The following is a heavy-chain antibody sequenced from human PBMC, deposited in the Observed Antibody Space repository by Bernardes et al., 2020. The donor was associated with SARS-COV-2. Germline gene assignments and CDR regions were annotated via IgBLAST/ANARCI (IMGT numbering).Heavy chain of an antibody. Sequence: GGSMRLSCVVSGFRFSAYWMHWVRQTAGKGLMWVSRLNEHGTITTYADSVKGRFTISRDNAKNTLYLQMNSLRAEDTATYYCVRDLAGGRGSWGQGTLVTVSS. CDR3: VRDLAGGRGS. J-gene: IGHJ4*02. V-gene: IGHV3-74*03. CDR2: LNEHGTIT. CDR1: GFRFSAYW. D-gene: IGHD2-15*01.